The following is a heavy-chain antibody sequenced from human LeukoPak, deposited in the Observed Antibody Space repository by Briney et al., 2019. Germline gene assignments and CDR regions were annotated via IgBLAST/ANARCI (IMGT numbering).Heavy chain of an antibody. Sequence: SETLSLTCTVSGGSVSSGSYYWSWIRQPPGKGLEWIGYIYYSGSTNYNPSLKSRVTISVDTSKNQFSLKLSSVTAADTAVYYCARATYSGEKAGYWGQGTLVTVSS. J-gene: IGHJ4*02. CDR2: IYYSGST. CDR3: ARATYSGEKAGY. V-gene: IGHV4-61*01. CDR1: GGSVSSGSYY. D-gene: IGHD7-27*01.